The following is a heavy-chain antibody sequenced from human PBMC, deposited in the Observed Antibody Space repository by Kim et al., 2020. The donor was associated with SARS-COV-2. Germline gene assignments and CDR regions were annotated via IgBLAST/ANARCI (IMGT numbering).Heavy chain of an antibody. CDR3: ARPVTGNYYIYDY. CDR1: GFTFSSYS. J-gene: IGHJ4*02. D-gene: IGHD3-10*01. Sequence: GGSLRLSCASSGFTFSSYSMNWVRQAPGKGLEWVSSISSSSSYIYYADSVKGRFTISRDNAKNSLYLQMNSLRAEDTAVYYCARPVTGNYYIYDYWGQGTLVTVSS. CDR2: ISSSSSYI. V-gene: IGHV3-21*01.